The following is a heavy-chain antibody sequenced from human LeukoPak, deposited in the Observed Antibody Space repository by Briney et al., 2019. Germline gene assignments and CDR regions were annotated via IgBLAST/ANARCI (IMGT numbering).Heavy chain of an antibody. CDR2: IWYDGSNK. J-gene: IGHJ4*02. D-gene: IGHD6-13*01. Sequence: PGGSLRLSCAASGFTFSSYGMHWVRQAPGKGLEWVAVIWYDGSNKYYADSVKGRFTISRDNSKNTLYLQMNSLRAEDTAEYYCARDGGPIAAAGSAFDYWGQGTLVTVSS. CDR3: ARDGGPIAAAGSAFDY. CDR1: GFTFSSYG. V-gene: IGHV3-33*01.